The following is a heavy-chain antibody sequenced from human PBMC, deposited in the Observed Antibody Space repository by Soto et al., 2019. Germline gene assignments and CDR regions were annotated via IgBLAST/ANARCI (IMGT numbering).Heavy chain of an antibody. Sequence: QISLKESGPTLVKPTETLKLTCTFSGFSLTTDGEGVGWVRQPPGAALEWLALISWDDDERYSPSLKTRLTIKKDPSQNQVVLILTNMDPVDTATYYCAHSRNLITEDAQVGDFDYWGQGTLVTVSS. CDR2: ISWDDDE. J-gene: IGHJ4*02. CDR1: GFSLTTDGEG. D-gene: IGHD3-10*01. CDR3: AHSRNLITEDAQVGDFDY. V-gene: IGHV2-5*02.